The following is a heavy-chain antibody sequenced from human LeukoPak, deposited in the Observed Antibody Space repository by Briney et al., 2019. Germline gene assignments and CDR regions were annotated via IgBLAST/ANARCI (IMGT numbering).Heavy chain of an antibody. D-gene: IGHD3-22*01. CDR1: GGSISSGDYY. CDR3: ARSAPDYYDSSGHLFFDI. CDR2: IYYSGST. Sequence: SETLSLTCTVSGGSISSGDYYWSWIRQPPGKGLEWIGYIYYSGSTYYNPSLKSRVTISVDTSKNQFSLKLSSVTAADTAVYYCARSAPDYYDSSGHLFFDIWGQGTMVTVSS. J-gene: IGHJ3*02. V-gene: IGHV4-30-4*01.